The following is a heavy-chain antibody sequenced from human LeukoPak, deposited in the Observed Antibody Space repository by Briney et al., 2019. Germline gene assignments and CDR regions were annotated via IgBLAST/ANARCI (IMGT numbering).Heavy chain of an antibody. CDR1: GFTFSSYG. CDR3: AREGPRGNSQFDY. D-gene: IGHD2/OR15-2a*01. CDR2: IWYDGSNK. V-gene: IGHV3-33*01. J-gene: IGHJ4*02. Sequence: GGSLRLSCVASGFTFSSYGMHWVRQAPGKGLEWVAVIWYDGSNKYYTDSVKGRLTISRDNSKDTLFLQMHSLRAEDTAVYYCAREGPRGNSQFDYWGQGTLFTVSS.